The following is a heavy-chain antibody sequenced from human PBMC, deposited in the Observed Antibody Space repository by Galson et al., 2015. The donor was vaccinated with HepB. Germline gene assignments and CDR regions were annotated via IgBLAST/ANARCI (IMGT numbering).Heavy chain of an antibody. V-gene: IGHV4-39*01. D-gene: IGHD3-9*01. CDR2: IYYSGST. CDR1: GGSISSSSYY. CDR3: ASPGQLRYFDWPPPGAFDI. Sequence: ETLSLTCTVSGGSISSSSYYWGWIRQPPGKGLEWIGSIYYSGSTYYNPSLKSRVTISVDTSKNQFSLKLSSVTAADTAVYYCASPGQLRYFDWPPPGAFDIWGQGTMVTVSS. J-gene: IGHJ3*02.